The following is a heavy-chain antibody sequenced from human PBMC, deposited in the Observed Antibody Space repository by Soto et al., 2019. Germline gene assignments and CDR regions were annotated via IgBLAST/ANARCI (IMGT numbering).Heavy chain of an antibody. V-gene: IGHV3-66*02. J-gene: IGHJ2*01. Sequence: GGSLRLSCAASGFTVSSNYMSWVRQAPGKGLEWVSVIYSGGSTYYADSVKGRFTISRDNSKNTLYLQMNSLRAEDTAVYCCARVADRVHWYFDHWGRGTLVTVSS. D-gene: IGHD3-22*01. CDR2: IYSGGST. CDR1: GFTVSSNY. CDR3: ARVADRVHWYFDH.